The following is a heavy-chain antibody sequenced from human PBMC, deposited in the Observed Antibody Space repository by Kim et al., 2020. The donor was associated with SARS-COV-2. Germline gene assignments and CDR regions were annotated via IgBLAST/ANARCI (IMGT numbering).Heavy chain of an antibody. D-gene: IGHD2-2*01. Sequence: ASVKVSCKASGYTFTSYAMHWVRQAPGQRLEWMGWINAGNGNTKYSQKFQGRVTITRDTSASTAYMELSSLRSEDTAVYYCASGEYCSSTSCRRIGYYGMDVWGQGTTVTVSS. V-gene: IGHV1-3*01. CDR2: INAGNGNT. CDR1: GYTFTSYA. J-gene: IGHJ6*02. CDR3: ASGEYCSSTSCRRIGYYGMDV.